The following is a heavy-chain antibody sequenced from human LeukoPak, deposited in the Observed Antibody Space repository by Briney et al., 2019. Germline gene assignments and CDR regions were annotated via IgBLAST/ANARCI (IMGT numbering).Heavy chain of an antibody. CDR3: ARVRDGYNDAYDI. D-gene: IGHD5-24*01. CDR2: INPSSGST. V-gene: IGHV1-46*01. Sequence: GASVKVSCKASGYSFTNYDINWVRQAPGQGLEWMGIINPSSGSTSYAQNFQGRVTLTRDTSTSSIYMELSSLRSEDTAVYYCARVRDGYNDAYDIWGQGTMVTVSS. CDR1: GYSFTNYD. J-gene: IGHJ3*02.